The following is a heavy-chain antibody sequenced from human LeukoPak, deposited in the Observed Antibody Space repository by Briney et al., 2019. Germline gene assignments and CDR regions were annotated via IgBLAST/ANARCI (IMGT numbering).Heavy chain of an antibody. CDR3: ASDSSGYRDY. V-gene: IGHV4-38-2*02. D-gene: IGHD3-22*01. CDR1: GGSISSYY. Sequence: SETLSLTCTVSGGSISSYYWGWIRQPPGKGLEWIGSIYHSGSTYYNPSLKSRVTISVDTSKNQFSLKLSSVTAADTAVYYCASDSSGYRDYWGQGTLVTVSS. CDR2: IYHSGST. J-gene: IGHJ4*02.